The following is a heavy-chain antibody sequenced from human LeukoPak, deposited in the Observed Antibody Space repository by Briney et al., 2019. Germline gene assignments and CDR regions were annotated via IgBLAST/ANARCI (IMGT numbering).Heavy chain of an antibody. CDR1: GFTFSSYG. CDR2: ISYDGSNK. CDR3: ARDPGAVAGTGGVDY. D-gene: IGHD6-19*01. V-gene: IGHV3-30*03. J-gene: IGHJ4*02. Sequence: PGRSLRLSCAASGFTFSSYGMHWVRQAPGKGLEWVAVISYDGSNKYYADSVKGRFTISRDNSKNTLYLQMNSLRAEDTAVYYCARDPGAVAGTGGVDYWGQGTLVTVSS.